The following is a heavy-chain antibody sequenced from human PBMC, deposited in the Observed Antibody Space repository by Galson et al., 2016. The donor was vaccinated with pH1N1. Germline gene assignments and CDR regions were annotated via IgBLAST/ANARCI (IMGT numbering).Heavy chain of an antibody. Sequence: SETLSLTCTVSGDSINSYYWNWIRQPAGKGLEWLGRVYSSGTTNYNPSLKSRITMSVDTSRSQVSLRLKSVTAADTAVYYCARGAHSSAWYAWGYYYMDVWGKGTTVTVSS. V-gene: IGHV4-4*07. J-gene: IGHJ6*03. CDR2: VYSSGTT. D-gene: IGHD6-13*01. CDR1: GDSINSYY. CDR3: ARGAHSSAWYAWGYYYMDV.